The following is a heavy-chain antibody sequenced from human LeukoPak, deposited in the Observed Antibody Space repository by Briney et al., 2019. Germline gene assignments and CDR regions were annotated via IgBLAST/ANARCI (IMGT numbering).Heavy chain of an antibody. V-gene: IGHV3-23*01. D-gene: IGHD7-27*01. Sequence: PGGSLRLSCAASGFTFNTYAMNWVRQAPGKGLEWVSTISYSDDTTYYADSVKGRFIISKDNSKNTLYLQMSSLRAEDTAVYFCVRRAFNWGAFDLWGQGTLVTVSS. CDR1: GFTFNTYA. CDR2: ISYSDDTT. CDR3: VRRAFNWGAFDL. J-gene: IGHJ4*02.